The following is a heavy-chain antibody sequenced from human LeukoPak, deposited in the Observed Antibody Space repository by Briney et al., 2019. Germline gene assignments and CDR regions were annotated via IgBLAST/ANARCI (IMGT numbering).Heavy chain of an antibody. D-gene: IGHD5-12*01. CDR3: ARGTTGGYSPSH. J-gene: IGHJ4*02. CDR2: IWYDGSNK. V-gene: IGHV3-33*01. CDR1: GFTFSSYG. Sequence: GGSLRLSCAASGFTFSSYGMHWVRQAPGKGLEWVAVIWYDGSNKYYADSVKGRFTISRDNSKNTLYLRMNSLRAEDTAVYYCARGTTGGYSPSHWGQGTLVTVSS.